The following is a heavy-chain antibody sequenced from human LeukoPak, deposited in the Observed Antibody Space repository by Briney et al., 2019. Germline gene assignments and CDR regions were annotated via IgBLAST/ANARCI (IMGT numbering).Heavy chain of an antibody. CDR1: GFTFSSYA. D-gene: IGHD3-3*01. CDR3: ARDVDPNYDFWSGYHSYIDY. V-gene: IGHV3-30-3*01. CDR2: ISYDGSNK. Sequence: GGSLRLSCAASGFTFSSYALHWVRQAPGKGLEWVAVISYDGSNKYYADSVKGRFTISRDNSKNTLYLQMTSLRAEDTAVYYCARDVDPNYDFWSGYHSYIDYWGQGTLVTVSS. J-gene: IGHJ4*02.